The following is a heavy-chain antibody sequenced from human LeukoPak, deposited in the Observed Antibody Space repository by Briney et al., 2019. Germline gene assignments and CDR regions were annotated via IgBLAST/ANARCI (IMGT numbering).Heavy chain of an antibody. CDR2: IYSGGST. CDR3: ARDSRYDSSCYYYWYFDL. CDR1: GFTVSSNY. D-gene: IGHD3-22*01. V-gene: IGHV3-66*02. J-gene: IGHJ2*01. Sequence: GGSLRLSCAASGFTVSSNYMSWVRQAPGKGLEWVSVIYSGGSTYYADSVKGRFTISRDNSKNTLYLQMNSLRAEDTAVYYCARDSRYDSSCYYYWYFDLWGRGTLVTVSS.